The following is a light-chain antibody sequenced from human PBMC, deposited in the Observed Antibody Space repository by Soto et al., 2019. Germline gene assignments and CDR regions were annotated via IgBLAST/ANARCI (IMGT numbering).Light chain of an antibody. CDR1: QSVSSSY. Sequence: EIVLRQSPGTLSLSPGERATLSCRASQSVSSSYLAWYQQKPGQAPRLLIYGASSRATGIPDRFSGSGSGTDFPLTISRLEPEDFAVYYCQQYGSSPPRFTFGPGTKVDIK. V-gene: IGKV3-20*01. J-gene: IGKJ3*01. CDR3: QQYGSSPPRFT. CDR2: GAS.